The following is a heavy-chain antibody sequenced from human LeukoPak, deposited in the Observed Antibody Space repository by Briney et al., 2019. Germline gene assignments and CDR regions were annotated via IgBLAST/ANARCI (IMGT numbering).Heavy chain of an antibody. V-gene: IGHV3-21*01. D-gene: IGHD5-24*01. J-gene: IGHJ4*02. CDR1: GFTFSSYS. CDR3: ARDDRDGYNNFDY. CDR2: ISSSSSYI. Sequence: GGSLRLSCAASGFTFSSYSMNWVRQAPGKGLEWVSSISSSSSYIYYADSVKGRFTISRDNAKNSLYLQMNSLRAEDTAVYYCARDDRDGYNNFDYWGQGTLVTVSS.